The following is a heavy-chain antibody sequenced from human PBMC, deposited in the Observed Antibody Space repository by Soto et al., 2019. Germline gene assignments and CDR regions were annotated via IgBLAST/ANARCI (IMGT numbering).Heavy chain of an antibody. CDR3: ARGELSLTPPFYYYYGMDV. D-gene: IGHD3-16*02. CDR1: GYTFTSYY. Sequence: ASVKVSCKASGYTFTSYYMHWVRQAPGQGLEWMGIINPSGGSTSYAQKFQGRVTMTRDTSTSTVYMELSSLRSEDTAVYYCARGELSLTPPFYYYYGMDVWGQGTTVTVSS. CDR2: INPSGGST. J-gene: IGHJ6*02. V-gene: IGHV1-46*01.